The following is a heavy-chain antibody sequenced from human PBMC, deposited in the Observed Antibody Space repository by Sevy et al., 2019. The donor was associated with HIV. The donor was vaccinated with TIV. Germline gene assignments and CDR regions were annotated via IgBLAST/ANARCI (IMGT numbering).Heavy chain of an antibody. J-gene: IGHJ5*01. CDR1: GFSFSSYT. CDR3: AEDYGDFRNWFDS. CDR2: IGGSDERT. V-gene: IGHV3-23*01. D-gene: IGHD4-17*01. Sequence: GGSLRLSCAASGFSFSSYTMAWVRQAPGKGLEWVSSIGGSDERTFYADPVKGRFTISRDNSKNALHLQMNSLRVEDTAVYYCAEDYGDFRNWFDSWGQGTLVTVSS.